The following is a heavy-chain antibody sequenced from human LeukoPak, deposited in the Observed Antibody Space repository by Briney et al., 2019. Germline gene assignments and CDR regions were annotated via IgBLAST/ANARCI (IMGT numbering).Heavy chain of an antibody. CDR3: ATMQWLEGVDWFDP. CDR2: IRYDESNK. J-gene: IGHJ5*02. Sequence: PGGSLRLSCAASGFIFSNYGMHWVRQAPGKGLEWVAFIRYDESNKFYADSVKGRFTISRDNSKNILFLRVNSLRAEDTAVYYCATMQWLEGVDWFDPWGQGTLVTVSS. V-gene: IGHV3-30*02. D-gene: IGHD6-19*01. CDR1: GFIFSNYG.